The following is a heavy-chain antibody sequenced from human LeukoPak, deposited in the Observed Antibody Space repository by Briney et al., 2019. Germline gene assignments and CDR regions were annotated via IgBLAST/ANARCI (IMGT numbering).Heavy chain of an antibody. Sequence: GGSLRLSCTASGFTFSTYTMSWVRQAPGKGLEWVSAISGSGGRTSYADSVKGRFTISRDNFKNTLYLQMSSLRVEDTAVYFCAKGSPGQQLIPEDFQHWGQGTLVTVST. CDR3: AKGSPGQQLIPEDFQH. J-gene: IGHJ1*01. CDR2: ISGSGGRT. V-gene: IGHV3-23*01. D-gene: IGHD6-13*01. CDR1: GFTFSTYT.